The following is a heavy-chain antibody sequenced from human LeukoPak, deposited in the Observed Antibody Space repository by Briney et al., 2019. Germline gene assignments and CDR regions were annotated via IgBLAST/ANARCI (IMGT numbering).Heavy chain of an antibody. CDR1: GGSISSSSYY. V-gene: IGHV4-39*01. D-gene: IGHD3-10*01. Sequence: SETLSLTCTVSGGSISSSSYYWGWIRQPPGKGLEWIGSIYYSGSTYYNPSLKSRVTISVDTSTNQFSLKLSSVTAADTAVYYCARRALTMVRGVDYFDYWGQGTLVTVSS. J-gene: IGHJ4*02. CDR2: IYYSGST. CDR3: ARRALTMVRGVDYFDY.